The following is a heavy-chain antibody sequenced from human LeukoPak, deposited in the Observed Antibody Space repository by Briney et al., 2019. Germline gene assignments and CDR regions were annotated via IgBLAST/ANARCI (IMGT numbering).Heavy chain of an antibody. Sequence: GGSLRLSCAAPGFTFSSYGMHWVRQAPGKGLEWVAFIRYDGSNKYYADSVKGRFTISRDNSKNTLYLQMNSLRAEDTAVYYCAKVPYGSGTAPYFDYWGQGTLVTVSS. J-gene: IGHJ4*02. V-gene: IGHV3-30*02. D-gene: IGHD3-10*01. CDR1: GFTFSSYG. CDR2: IRYDGSNK. CDR3: AKVPYGSGTAPYFDY.